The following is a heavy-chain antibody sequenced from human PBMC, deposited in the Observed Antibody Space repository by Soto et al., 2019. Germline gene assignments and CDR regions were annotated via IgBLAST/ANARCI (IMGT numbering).Heavy chain of an antibody. CDR3: ARARIPDAFDI. V-gene: IGHV1-2*02. Sequence: QVHLVQSGAEVKKPGASVKVSCKASRDTFTGYYMHWVRQAPGQGLEWMGWINPNSGGPNSAQKFQGRVTMTRDTSISTVYMELSRLRSDDTAVYYCARARIPDAFDIWGQGTMVTVSS. CDR2: INPNSGGP. CDR1: RDTFTGYY. J-gene: IGHJ3*02.